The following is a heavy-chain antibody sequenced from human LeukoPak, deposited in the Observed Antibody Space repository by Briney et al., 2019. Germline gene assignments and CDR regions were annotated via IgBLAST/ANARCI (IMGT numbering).Heavy chain of an antibody. J-gene: IGHJ4*02. V-gene: IGHV4-39*01. CDR2: IYCSGST. Sequence: SETLSLTCTVSGGSISSSSYYWGWIRQPPGKGLEWIGSIYCSGSTYYNPSLKSRVTISVDTSKNQFSLKLSSVTAADTAVYYCARHVIRSGYSFDYWGQGTLVTVSS. CDR3: ARHVIRSGYSFDY. CDR1: GGSISSSSYY. D-gene: IGHD3-3*01.